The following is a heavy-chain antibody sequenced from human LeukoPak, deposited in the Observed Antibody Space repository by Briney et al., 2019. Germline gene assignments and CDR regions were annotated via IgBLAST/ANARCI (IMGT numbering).Heavy chain of an antibody. Sequence: GGSLRLSCVASGFTFSRYWMNWVRQAPGKGLEWVANINQDGSEKNYVDSVKGRFTISRDNAKNSLYLQMNSLRAEDTAAYYCASDYDSGYWGQGTLVTVSS. CDR1: GFTFSRYW. D-gene: IGHD5-12*01. CDR3: ASDYDSGY. V-gene: IGHV3-7*01. CDR2: INQDGSEK. J-gene: IGHJ4*02.